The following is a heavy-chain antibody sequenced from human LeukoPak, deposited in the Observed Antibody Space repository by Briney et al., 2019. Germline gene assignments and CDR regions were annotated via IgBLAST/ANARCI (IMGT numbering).Heavy chain of an antibody. V-gene: IGHV5-51*01. J-gene: IGHJ4*02. CDR3: ARPYYGDYGLNY. D-gene: IGHD4-17*01. Sequence: DTRYSPSFQGQVTISADKSISTAYQQWSSLKASDTAMYYCARPYYGDYGLNYWGQGTLVTVSS. CDR2: DT.